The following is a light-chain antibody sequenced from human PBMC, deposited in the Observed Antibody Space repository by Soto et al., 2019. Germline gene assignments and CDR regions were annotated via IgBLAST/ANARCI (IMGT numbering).Light chain of an antibody. CDR2: GAS. CDR1: ENVRTF. CDR3: QQYNNWPPL. J-gene: IGKJ2*01. Sequence: TQSPATLSLSPGERATLSCRASENVRTFVDWYQQKPGQAPRLLIYGASTRATGIPARFSGSGSGTEFTLTISSLQSEDFAVYYCQQYNNWPPLFGQGTKLEIK. V-gene: IGKV3-15*01.